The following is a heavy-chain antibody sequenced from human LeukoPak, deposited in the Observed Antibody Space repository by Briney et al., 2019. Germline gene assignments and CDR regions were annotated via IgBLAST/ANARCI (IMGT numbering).Heavy chain of an antibody. Sequence: GGSLRLPCAASGFTFSSYAMSWVRQAPGKGLEWVSAISGSGGSTYYADSVKGRFIISRDNSKNTLYLQMNNLTPEDTAVYYCAKGTLYYNHRSAEWEYWGQGTLVTVSS. CDR1: GFTFSSYA. V-gene: IGHV3-23*01. CDR2: ISGSGGST. CDR3: AKGTLYYNHRSAEWEY. J-gene: IGHJ4*02. D-gene: IGHD3-22*01.